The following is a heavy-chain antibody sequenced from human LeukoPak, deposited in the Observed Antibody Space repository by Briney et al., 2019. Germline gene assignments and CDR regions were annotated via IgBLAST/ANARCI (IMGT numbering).Heavy chain of an antibody. V-gene: IGHV3-21*01. Sequence: GSLRLSCAASGFTFSSYSMNWVRQAPGKGLEWVSSISSSSSYIYYADSVKGRFTISRDNAKNSLYLQMNSLRGEDTAVYYCARDARVATYNYWGQGTLVTVSS. CDR3: ARDARVATYNY. CDR1: GFTFSSYS. D-gene: IGHD5-12*01. J-gene: IGHJ4*02. CDR2: ISSSSSYI.